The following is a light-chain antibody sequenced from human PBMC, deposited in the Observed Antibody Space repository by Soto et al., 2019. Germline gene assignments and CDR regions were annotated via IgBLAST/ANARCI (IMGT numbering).Light chain of an antibody. CDR1: SSDIGEYNY. V-gene: IGLV2-14*03. J-gene: IGLJ2*01. CDR2: DVS. CDR3: SSYTGSSTLI. Sequence: QSVLTQPASVSGSPGQSITISCTGTSSDIGEYNYVSWYQHHPGKAPKLMIYDVSNGPSGVSNRFSGSKSGNTASLTISGLQAEDEADYYCSSYTGSSTLIFGGGTKLTVL.